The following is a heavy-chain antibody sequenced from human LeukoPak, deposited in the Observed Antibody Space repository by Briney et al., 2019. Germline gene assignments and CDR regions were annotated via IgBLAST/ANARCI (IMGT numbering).Heavy chain of an antibody. CDR2: MNPKSGGT. V-gene: IGHV1-2*02. D-gene: IGHD3-9*01. CDR1: GYTFTGYY. Sequence: ASVKVSCKASGYTFTGYYVHWVRQAPGQGLEWMGWMNPKSGGTNYAQKFEARVTMNRDTSISTAYMELSRLRFDDTAVYYCARSPYNLSGEKFDYWGQGTLVTVSS. CDR3: ARSPYNLSGEKFDY. J-gene: IGHJ4*02.